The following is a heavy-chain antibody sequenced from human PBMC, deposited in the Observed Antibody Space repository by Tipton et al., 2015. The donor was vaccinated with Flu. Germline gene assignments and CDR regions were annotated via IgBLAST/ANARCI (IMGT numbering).Heavy chain of an antibody. CDR3: ARVGSAAAGTN. D-gene: IGHD6-13*01. V-gene: IGHV4-34*01. CDR1: GGSFSGYY. J-gene: IGHJ4*02. Sequence: TLSLTCAVYGGSFSGYYWSWIRQPPGKGLEWIGEINHSGSTNHNPSLKSRVTISVDTSKNQFSLKLSSVTAADTAVYYCARVGSAAAGTNWGQGTLVTVSS. CDR2: INHSGST.